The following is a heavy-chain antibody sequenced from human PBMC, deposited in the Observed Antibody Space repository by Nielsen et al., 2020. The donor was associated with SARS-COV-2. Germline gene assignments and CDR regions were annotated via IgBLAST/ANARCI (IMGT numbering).Heavy chain of an antibody. V-gene: IGHV4-30-4*01. CDR1: GGSISSGDYY. J-gene: IGHJ4*02. CDR3: AREVDTAMVSIFDY. CDR2: IYYSGST. D-gene: IGHD5-18*01. Sequence: SETLSLTCTVSGGSISSGDYYWSWIRQPPGKGLEWIGYIYYSGSTYYNPSLKSRVTISVDTSKNQFSLKLSSVTAADTAVYYCAREVDTAMVSIFDYWGQGTLVTASS.